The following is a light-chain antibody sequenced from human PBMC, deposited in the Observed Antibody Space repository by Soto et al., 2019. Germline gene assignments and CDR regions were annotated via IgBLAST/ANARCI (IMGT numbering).Light chain of an antibody. CDR1: QSVSSN. Sequence: NVMTQSPTALSVSPGERATLSCRASQSVSSNLAWYQEKPGQAPGLLIYDASNRATGIPARFSGSEYGTDFTLTISSLEPEDFAVYYCKQRSNWPFPFSTGTKVPI. J-gene: IGKJ3*01. CDR3: KQRSNWPFP. CDR2: DAS. V-gene: IGKV3-11*01.